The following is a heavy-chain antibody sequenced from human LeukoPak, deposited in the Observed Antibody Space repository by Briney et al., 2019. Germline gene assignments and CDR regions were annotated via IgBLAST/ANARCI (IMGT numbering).Heavy chain of an antibody. J-gene: IGHJ4*02. V-gene: IGHV4-59*01. Sequence: SETLSLTCTVSGGSISSYYWSWIRQPPGKGLEWIGYIYYSGSTNYNPSLKSRVTISVDTSKNQFSLKLSSVTAADTAVYYCARGKRLVFGEMATIVYFDYWGQGTLVTVSS. CDR2: IYYSGST. CDR3: ARGKRLVFGEMATIVYFDY. CDR1: GGSISSYY. D-gene: IGHD5-24*01.